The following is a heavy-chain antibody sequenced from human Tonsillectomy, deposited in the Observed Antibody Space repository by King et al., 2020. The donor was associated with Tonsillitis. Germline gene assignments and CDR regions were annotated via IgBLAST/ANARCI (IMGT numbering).Heavy chain of an antibody. CDR1: GDSITSNNC. CDR3: ARAPGFVTTNFDS. J-gene: IGHJ4*02. CDR2: IYHRGTT. V-gene: IGHV4-4*02. Sequence: VQLQESGPGLVKPSGTLSLTCAVSGDSITSNNCWSWVRRTPGKGLEWIGEIYHRGTTNYNPSLSGRVTISIDRSKNQFSLRLTSVTAADTAIYFCARAPGFVTTNFDSWSQGTLVTVSS. D-gene: IGHD4-11*01.